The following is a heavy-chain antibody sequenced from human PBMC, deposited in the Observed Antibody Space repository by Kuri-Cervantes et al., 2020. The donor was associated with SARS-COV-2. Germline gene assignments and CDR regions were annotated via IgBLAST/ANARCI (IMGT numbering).Heavy chain of an antibody. CDR2: IIPIFGTA. Sequence: SVKVSCKASGGTFSSYAISWVRQAPGQGLEWMGGIIPIFGTANYAQKFQGRVTITADESTSTAYMELSSLRSEDTAVYYCARSPLERRWGWFDPWGQGTLVTVSS. J-gene: IGHJ5*02. CDR3: ARSPLERRWGWFDP. V-gene: IGHV1-69*13. CDR1: GGTFSSYA. D-gene: IGHD1-1*01.